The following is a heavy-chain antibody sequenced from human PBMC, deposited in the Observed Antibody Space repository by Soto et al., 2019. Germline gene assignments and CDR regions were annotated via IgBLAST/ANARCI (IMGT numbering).Heavy chain of an antibody. CDR3: AKGRYDFWSPYYFDS. CDR1: GSTSEHFA. Sequence: GGSLRLSCVASGSTSEHFAMHWVRQSPGKALEWVSGMSWDRVTFGYADSVQGRFTISRDNARNSLYLQMDSLRDEDTALYYCAKGRYDFWSPYYFDSWGQGTLVTVSS. D-gene: IGHD3-3*01. V-gene: IGHV3-9*02. CDR2: MSWDRVTF. J-gene: IGHJ4*02.